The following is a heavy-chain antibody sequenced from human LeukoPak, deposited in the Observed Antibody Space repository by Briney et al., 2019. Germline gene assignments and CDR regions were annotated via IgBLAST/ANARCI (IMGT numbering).Heavy chain of an antibody. CDR2: IQKDGSEK. CDR1: RFTFSSYW. D-gene: IGHD1-26*01. V-gene: IGHV3-7*05. Sequence: GGSLTLSCAASRFTFSSYWMICVPQAPGKELEWVANIQKDGSEKYYVDSVKGRFTISRDNAKNSLYLQMNSLRAEDTAVYYCARKPPRYFNWGQGTLVTVSS. J-gene: IGHJ4*02. CDR3: ARKPPRYFN.